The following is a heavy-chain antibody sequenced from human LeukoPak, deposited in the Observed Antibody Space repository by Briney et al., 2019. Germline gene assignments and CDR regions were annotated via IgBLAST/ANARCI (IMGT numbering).Heavy chain of an antibody. CDR3: ARVSLVRGVLDY. V-gene: IGHV3-21*04. D-gene: IGHD3-10*01. CDR1: GFTFSSYS. Sequence: GGSLRLSCAASGFTFSSYSMNWVRQAPGKGLEWVSSISSSSSYIYYADSVKGRFTISRDNAKNSLYLQMNSLRAEDTAVYYCARVSLVRGVLDYWGQGTLVTVSS. CDR2: ISSSSSYI. J-gene: IGHJ4*01.